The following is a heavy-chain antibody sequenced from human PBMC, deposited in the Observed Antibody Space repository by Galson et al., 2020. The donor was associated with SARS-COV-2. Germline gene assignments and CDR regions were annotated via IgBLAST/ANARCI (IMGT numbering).Heavy chain of an antibody. J-gene: IGHJ5*02. CDR2: IYWDDDK. V-gene: IGHV2-5*02. D-gene: IGHD3-22*01. CDR3: ARSYYESGPGPFDP. Sequence: SGPTLVKPTQTLTLTCTFSGFSLSTSGVGVGWIRQPPGKALEWLALIYWDDDKRYSPSLKSRLTITKDTSKNQVVLTMTNMGPVDTATYYCARSYYESGPGPFDPWGQGTLVTVFS. CDR1: GFSLSTSGVG.